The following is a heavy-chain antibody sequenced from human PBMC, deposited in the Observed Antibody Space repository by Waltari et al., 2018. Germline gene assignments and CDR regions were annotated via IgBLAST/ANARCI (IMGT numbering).Heavy chain of an antibody. Sequence: QVQLVESGGGVVQPGRSLRLSCAASGFTFSSYAMHWVRQAPGKGLGWVAVNSYDGSNKYYADSVKGRFTISRDNSKNTLYLQMNSLRAEDTAVYYCARGFTVTTALVEAFDIWGQGTMVTVPS. CDR1: GFTFSSYA. CDR3: ARGFTVTTALVEAFDI. D-gene: IGHD4-17*01. J-gene: IGHJ3*02. V-gene: IGHV3-30-3*01. CDR2: NSYDGSNK.